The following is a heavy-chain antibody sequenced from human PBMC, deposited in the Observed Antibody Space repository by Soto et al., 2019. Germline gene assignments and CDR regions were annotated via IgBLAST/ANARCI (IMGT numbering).Heavy chain of an antibody. CDR2: ISGSGGST. J-gene: IGHJ4*02. D-gene: IGHD2-15*01. Sequence: GGSLRLSCAASGFTFSSYAMSWVRQAPGKGLEWVSAISGSGGSTYYADSVKGRFTISRDNSKNTLYLQMNSLRAEDTAVYYCAKEGKRYCSGGSCEHRYFDYWGQGTLVTVSS. CDR3: AKEGKRYCSGGSCEHRYFDY. CDR1: GFTFSSYA. V-gene: IGHV3-23*01.